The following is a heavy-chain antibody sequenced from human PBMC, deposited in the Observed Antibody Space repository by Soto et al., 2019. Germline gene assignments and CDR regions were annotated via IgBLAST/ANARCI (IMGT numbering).Heavy chain of an antibody. J-gene: IGHJ4*02. Sequence: SVKAACKSSGYIFKNYAVTWLRQAPGQGLEWMGGIIPVFGTPDYSQKFRGRVTITADESTSTVYMELRSLTSEDTAVYYCARNLYDYVWGSYRHWGQGTLVTVSS. V-gene: IGHV1-69*13. CDR2: IIPVFGTP. D-gene: IGHD3-16*02. CDR1: GYIFKNYA. CDR3: ARNLYDYVWGSYRH.